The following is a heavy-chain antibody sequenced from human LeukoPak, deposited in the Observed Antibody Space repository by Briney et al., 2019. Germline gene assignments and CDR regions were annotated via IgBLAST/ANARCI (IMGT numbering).Heavy chain of an antibody. CDR3: ARGSEGYGDYGGDYFDY. CDR1: GYNFTGYY. V-gene: IGHV1-2*02. D-gene: IGHD4-17*01. Sequence: ASVKVSCKASGYNFTGYYMHWVRQAPGQGLEWMGWINPNSGGTNYAQKFQGRVTMTRDTSISTAYMELSRLRSDDTAVYYCARGSEGYGDYGGDYFDYWGQGTLVTVSS. CDR2: INPNSGGT. J-gene: IGHJ4*02.